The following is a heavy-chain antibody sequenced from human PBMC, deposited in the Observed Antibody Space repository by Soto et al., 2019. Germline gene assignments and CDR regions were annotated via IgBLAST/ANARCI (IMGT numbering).Heavy chain of an antibody. J-gene: IGHJ4*02. CDR2: ISSSGSTI. D-gene: IGHD5-12*01. CDR1: GFTFSDYY. V-gene: IGHV3-11*01. Sequence: QVQLVESGGGLVKPGGSLRLSCAASGFTFSDYYMSWIRQAPGKGLEWVSYISSSGSTIYYADSVKGRFTISRDNAKNSLYQQKNSLRAEDTAVYYCAGDPMQRWLHSFPDYWGQGTLVTVSS. CDR3: AGDPMQRWLHSFPDY.